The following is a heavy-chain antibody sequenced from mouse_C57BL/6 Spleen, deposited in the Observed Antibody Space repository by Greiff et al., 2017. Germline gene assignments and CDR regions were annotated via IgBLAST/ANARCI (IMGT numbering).Heavy chain of an antibody. J-gene: IGHJ4*01. CDR2: ISSGSSTI. Sequence: EVQGVESGGGLVKPGGSLKLSCAASGFTFSDYGMHWVRQAPEKGLEWVAYISSGSSTIYYADTVKGRFTISRDNAKNTLYLQMTSLRYEDTDMYYCARRYYDSDYSRDYWGQGTSVTVSS. CDR1: GFTFSDYG. V-gene: IGHV5-17*01. D-gene: IGHD2-4*01. CDR3: ARRYYDSDYSRDY.